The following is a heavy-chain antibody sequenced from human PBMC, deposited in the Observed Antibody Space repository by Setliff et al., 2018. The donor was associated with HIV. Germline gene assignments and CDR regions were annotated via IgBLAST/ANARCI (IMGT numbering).Heavy chain of an antibody. CDR3: ARGGYFDSSSAGALDV. CDR1: GFTFHYYA. D-gene: IGHD3-22*01. Sequence: PGGSLRLSCAASGFTFHYYAMHWVRQAPGKGLEWVALIAYDGGDEYFADSVKGRFAISRDYSRNTLHLQMNGLRPGDTAVYYCARGGYFDSSSAGALDVWGQGTLVTVSS. J-gene: IGHJ3*01. V-gene: IGHV3-30*09. CDR2: IAYDGGDE.